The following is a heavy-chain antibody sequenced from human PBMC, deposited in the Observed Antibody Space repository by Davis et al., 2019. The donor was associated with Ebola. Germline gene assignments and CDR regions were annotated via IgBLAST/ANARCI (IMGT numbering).Heavy chain of an antibody. D-gene: IGHD3-22*01. CDR3: ARSTYYYDSSGYYYEYFQH. J-gene: IGHJ1*01. Sequence: AASVKVSCKASGGTFSSYAISWVRQAPGQGLEWMGRIIPILGIANYAQKFQGRVTITADKSTSTAYMELSSLRSEDTAVYYCARSTYYYDSSGYYYEYFQHWGQGTLVTVSS. CDR2: IIPILGIA. V-gene: IGHV1-69*04. CDR1: GGTFSSYA.